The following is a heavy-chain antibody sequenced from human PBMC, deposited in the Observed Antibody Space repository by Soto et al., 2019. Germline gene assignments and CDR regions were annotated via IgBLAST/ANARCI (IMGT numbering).Heavy chain of an antibody. D-gene: IGHD2-15*01. CDR3: ARGDREDIAVVVGVRPGEYGVDV. V-gene: IGHV3-30-3*01. CDR2: TSYDGSNK. Sequence: QVQLVESGGGVVQPGRSLRLSCAASGFTFRNYAMHWVRQAPGKGLECVAVTSYDGSNKFYRDYVKGRFTISRDNSKNTLYLQINSLRYEDTAVYYCARGDREDIAVVVGVRPGEYGVDVWGQGTTVTVSS. J-gene: IGHJ6*02. CDR1: GFTFRNYA.